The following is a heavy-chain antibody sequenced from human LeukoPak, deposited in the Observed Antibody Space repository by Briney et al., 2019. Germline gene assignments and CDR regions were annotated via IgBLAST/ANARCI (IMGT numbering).Heavy chain of an antibody. J-gene: IGHJ4*02. Sequence: SETLSLTCNVSGGSISSFHWSWIRQPPGKGLEWIGYIYYTGSTNYNPALKSRVTITVDASKNQFSLKLSSVTAADTAVYYCARRCSFASCSFDYGGQGTLVTVSA. CDR1: GGSISSFH. CDR2: IYYTGST. V-gene: IGHV4-59*08. CDR3: ARRCSFASCSFDY. D-gene: IGHD2-2*01.